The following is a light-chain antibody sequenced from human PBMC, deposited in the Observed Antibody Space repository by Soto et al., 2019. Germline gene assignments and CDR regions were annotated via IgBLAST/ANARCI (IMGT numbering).Light chain of an antibody. CDR1: SSNIGTGYD. Sequence: QSVLTQPPSVSGAPGQRVTIPCTGSSSNIGTGYDVHWYQPLPGTAPKIIIYSNNNRPSGVPDRFSGSKSGTSASLAITGLQPEDEADYYCQSYDNSLVGSVFGTGTKVTVL. CDR2: SNN. J-gene: IGLJ1*01. CDR3: QSYDNSLVGSV. V-gene: IGLV1-40*01.